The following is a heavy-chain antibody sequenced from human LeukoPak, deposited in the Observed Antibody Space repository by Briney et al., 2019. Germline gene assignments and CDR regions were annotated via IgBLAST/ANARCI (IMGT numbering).Heavy chain of an antibody. J-gene: IGHJ6*03. CDR2: INHSGST. D-gene: IGHD1-26*01. CDR1: GYSISSGYY. CDR3: ARMAGVGRYFYYYYYMDV. Sequence: SETLSLTRTVSGYSISSGYYWSWIRQPPGKGLEWIGEINHSGSTNYNPSLKSRVTISVDTSKNQFSLKLSSVTAADTAVYYCARMAGVGRYFYYYYYMDVWGKGTTVTVSS. V-gene: IGHV4-38-2*02.